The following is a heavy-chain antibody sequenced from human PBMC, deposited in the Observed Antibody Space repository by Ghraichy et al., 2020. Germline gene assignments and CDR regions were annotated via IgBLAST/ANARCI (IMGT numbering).Heavy chain of an antibody. J-gene: IGHJ6*02. V-gene: IGHV4-59*12. CDR2: IHYSGTT. Sequence: SLTCAVSGGSISGYYWSWIRKPPGQGLEWIGYIHYSGTTKYNPSLESRVTLSVDMSKNQFSLGLTSVTAADTAIYYCARLRAMTPTHNFYHSLDVWGLGTTVTVSS. CDR1: GGSISGYY. CDR3: ARLRAMTPTHNFYHSLDV.